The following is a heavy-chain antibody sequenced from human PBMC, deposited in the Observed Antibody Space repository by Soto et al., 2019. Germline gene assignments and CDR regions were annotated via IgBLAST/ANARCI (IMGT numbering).Heavy chain of an antibody. J-gene: IGHJ6*02. CDR1: RVAFSKFI. V-gene: IGHV1-69*13. CDR2: IIPIFGTA. D-gene: IGHD6-19*01. Sequence: SVKVSCKASRVAFSKFIVAWVRQAPGLGLEWVGGIIPIFGTANYAQKFQGRVTITADESTSTSYMEVNNLRSEDTAVYYCAKVRYSSPMGYYYGMDVWGQGTTVTVSS. CDR3: AKVRYSSPMGYYYGMDV.